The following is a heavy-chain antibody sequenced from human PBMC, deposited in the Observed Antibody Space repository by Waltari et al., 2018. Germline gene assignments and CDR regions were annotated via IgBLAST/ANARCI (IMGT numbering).Heavy chain of an antibody. CDR1: GGSFSFYY. CDR2: VNYYGRT. D-gene: IGHD6-6*01. J-gene: IGHJ6*02. CDR3: AGVAPIVPYYGLNV. Sequence: QVQLQQWGAGMLRPSATLSLTCAVYGGSFSFYYWSWIRQPPGKGLEWIGEVNYYGRTNYNPSLKSRVTISVDRSKKQFSLKVTSVTAADTALYFCAGVAPIVPYYGLNVWGQGTTVAVSS. V-gene: IGHV4-34*01.